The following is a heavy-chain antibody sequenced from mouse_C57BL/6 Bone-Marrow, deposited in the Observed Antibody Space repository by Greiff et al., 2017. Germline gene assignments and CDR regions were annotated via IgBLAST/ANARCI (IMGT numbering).Heavy chain of an antibody. Sequence: EVHLVESGGGLVKPGGSLKLSCAASGFTFSSYAMSWVRQTPEKRLEWVATISDGGSYTYYPDNVKGRFTISRDNAKNNLYLQMSHLKSEDTAMYYCARDQTTVVPYYYAMDYWGQGTSVTVSS. V-gene: IGHV5-4*01. D-gene: IGHD1-1*01. J-gene: IGHJ4*01. CDR1: GFTFSSYA. CDR3: ARDQTTVVPYYYAMDY. CDR2: ISDGGSYT.